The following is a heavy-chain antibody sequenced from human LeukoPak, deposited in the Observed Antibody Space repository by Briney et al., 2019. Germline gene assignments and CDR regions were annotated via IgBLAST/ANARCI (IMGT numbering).Heavy chain of an antibody. D-gene: IGHD3-10*01. CDR2: ISGSGGST. V-gene: IGHV3-23*01. CDR3: AKDRGVYYGSGIGYYFDY. CDR1: GFTFSSYA. Sequence: GGSLRLSCAASGFTFSSYAMSWVRQAPGKGLEWVSAISGSGGSTYYADSVKGRFTISRDNSKNTLYLQMNSLRAEDTAVYYCAKDRGVYYGSGIGYYFDYWGQGTLVTVSS. J-gene: IGHJ4*02.